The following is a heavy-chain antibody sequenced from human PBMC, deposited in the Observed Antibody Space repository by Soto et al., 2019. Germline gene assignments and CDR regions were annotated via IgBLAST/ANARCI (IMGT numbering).Heavy chain of an antibody. Sequence: PGGSLRLSCAASGFTVSGDAMHWVRQAPGKGLEWVALISYDGNNQYYANSPKGRFTISRDNSNNTLYLQMISLRPEDTAVYYCAREEWRGVAGSRDYYYYGLDVWGQGTTVTVSS. CDR2: ISYDGNNQ. D-gene: IGHD6-19*01. CDR3: AREEWRGVAGSRDYYYYGLDV. V-gene: IGHV3-30-3*01. CDR1: GFTVSGDA. J-gene: IGHJ6*02.